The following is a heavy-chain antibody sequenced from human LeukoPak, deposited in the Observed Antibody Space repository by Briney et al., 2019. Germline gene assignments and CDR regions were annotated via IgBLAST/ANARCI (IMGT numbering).Heavy chain of an antibody. Sequence: TSETLSLTCTVSSGSISTYYWRWIRQSPGKGLEWMGYIFHSGSTTYNPSLSSRLTISVDTSKNQFSLELRSVTAADTAVYYCARQGTSGSYLTGLDVWGQGTTVTVSS. V-gene: IGHV4-59*08. CDR1: SGSISTYY. CDR2: IFHSGST. CDR3: ARQGTSGSYLTGLDV. J-gene: IGHJ6*02. D-gene: IGHD3-22*01.